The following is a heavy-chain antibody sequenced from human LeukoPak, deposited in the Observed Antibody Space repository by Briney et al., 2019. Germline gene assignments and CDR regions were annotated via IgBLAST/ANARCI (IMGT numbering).Heavy chain of an antibody. J-gene: IGHJ3*02. CDR2: VYTSGST. D-gene: IGHD5-12*01. CDR1: GGYISSGTYY. Sequence: SETLSLTCTVSGGYISSGTYYWTWIRQPAGKRLQWIGRVYTSGSTDYNPSLKSRVTISLDTSKKQFSLKLNSVTAADTAVYYCASVYSGYYLWALDIGRQGTMVTVSS. CDR3: ASVYSGYYLWALDI. V-gene: IGHV4-61*02.